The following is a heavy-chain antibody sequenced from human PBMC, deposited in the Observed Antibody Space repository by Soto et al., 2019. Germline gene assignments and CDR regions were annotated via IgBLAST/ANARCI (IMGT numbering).Heavy chain of an antibody. V-gene: IGHV3-33*06. CDR2: ISFDGRNK. D-gene: IGHD2-21*02. Sequence: QVQLVESGGGLVQPGRSLTLSCAASGFSFSNSGMHWVRQAPGEGLEWVAFISFDGRNKDYADSVQGRFTVSRDNSKNTIYLHLNTLKVEDTGVYYCAKRSTYDCGTYNWIDPWGQGTLVTVSS. J-gene: IGHJ5*02. CDR3: AKRSTYDCGTYNWIDP. CDR1: GFSFSNSG.